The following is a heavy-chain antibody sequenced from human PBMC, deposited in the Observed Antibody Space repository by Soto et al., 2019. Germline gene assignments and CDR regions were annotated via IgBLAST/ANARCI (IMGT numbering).Heavy chain of an antibody. CDR1: GYTFTSYG. Sequence: ASVKVSCKASGYTFTSYGISWVRQAPGQGLEWMGWISAYNGNTNYAQKLQGRVTMTTDTSTSTAYMELRSLRSDDTAVYYCARGEGYCSSTSCYYYYYGMDVWGLGTSVTVSS. CDR3: ARGEGYCSSTSCYYYYYGMDV. CDR2: ISAYNGNT. V-gene: IGHV1-18*01. J-gene: IGHJ6*02. D-gene: IGHD2-2*01.